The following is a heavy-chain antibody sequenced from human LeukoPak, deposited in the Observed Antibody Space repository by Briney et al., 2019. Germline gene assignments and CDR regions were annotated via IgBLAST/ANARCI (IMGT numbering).Heavy chain of an antibody. J-gene: IGHJ4*02. CDR3: ARAGDFDY. CDR2: IDYSGTT. V-gene: IGHV4-30-4*01. Sequence: PSETLSLTCAVSGGSISSAGSYWSWIRQPPGKGLEWIGYIDYSGTTYYNPSLKSRVSILADMSKNQFSLKLTSVTAADTAVYFCARAGDFDYWGQGTLVTVSS. CDR1: GGSISSAGSY.